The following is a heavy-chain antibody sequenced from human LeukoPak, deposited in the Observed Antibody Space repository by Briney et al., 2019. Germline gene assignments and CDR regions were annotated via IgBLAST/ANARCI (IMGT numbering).Heavy chain of an antibody. D-gene: IGHD6-13*01. CDR3: AREVVAAAGTVDY. V-gene: IGHV4-39*07. CDR2: IYYTGST. Sequence: SETLSLTCTVSGGSISSSSYYWAWIRQPPGKGLEWIATIYYTGSTYYNPSLKSRVTISMDTSKNQFSLKLRSVTAADTAVYYCAREVVAAAGTVDYWGQGTLVTVSS. J-gene: IGHJ4*02. CDR1: GGSISSSSYY.